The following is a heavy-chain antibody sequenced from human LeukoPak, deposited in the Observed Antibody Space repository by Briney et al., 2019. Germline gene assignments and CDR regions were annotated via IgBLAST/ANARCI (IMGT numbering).Heavy chain of an antibody. Sequence: GGSLRLSCVASGFTFSSYWMHWVRQAPGKGLVWVSRINSDGGSISHADSVKGRFTISRDNAKNTLYMQMNSLRAEDTAVYYCARDRGGGYDSYYYYGVDVWGKGTTVTVSS. CDR3: ARDRGGGYDSYYYYGVDV. CDR2: INSDGGSI. D-gene: IGHD5-12*01. J-gene: IGHJ6*04. V-gene: IGHV3-74*01. CDR1: GFTFSSYW.